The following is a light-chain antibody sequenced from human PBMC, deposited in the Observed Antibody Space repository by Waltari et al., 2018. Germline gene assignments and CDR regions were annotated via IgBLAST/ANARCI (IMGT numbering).Light chain of an antibody. V-gene: IGLV3-1*01. Sequence: SFDLTQPPSVSVSPGQTVTITCSGHQSEDTYVYWYQQKPGQSPVLVIFDGNKRPSAMPDRFSGSNAGNTAALTISGAQTMDEADYYCQAWDNSIVVFGGGTKLTVL. CDR1: QSEDTY. CDR2: DGN. J-gene: IGLJ3*02. CDR3: QAWDNSIVV.